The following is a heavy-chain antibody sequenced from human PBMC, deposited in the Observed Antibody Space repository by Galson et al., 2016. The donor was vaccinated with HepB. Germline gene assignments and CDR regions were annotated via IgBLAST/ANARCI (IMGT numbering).Heavy chain of an antibody. CDR1: HFTFSSYW. CDR3: SSRDFTHYGVDY. D-gene: IGHD3-16*01. V-gene: IGHV3-74*03. CDR2: IDSDGSRT. J-gene: IGHJ4*02. Sequence: SLRLSCAASHFTFSSYWMHWVRQAPGKGLVWVSRIDSDGSRTTYADSVKGRFTISRDNSKNTLYLQMNSLRAEDTAVYYCSSRDFTHYGVDYWAWGPWSSSPQ.